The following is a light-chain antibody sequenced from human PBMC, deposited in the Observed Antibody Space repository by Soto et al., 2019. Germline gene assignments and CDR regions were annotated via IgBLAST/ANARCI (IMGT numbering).Light chain of an antibody. CDR3: SSRTSGSTRV. Sequence: QSALTQPASVSGSPGQSIAISCTGTSSDVGGYDYVSWYQQQPDKAPKLMIYEVTKRPSGVSNRFSGSKSGNTASLTISGLQSEGEADYYCSSRTSGSTRVFGTGTKVTV. CDR1: SSDVGGYDY. V-gene: IGLV2-14*01. CDR2: EVT. J-gene: IGLJ1*01.